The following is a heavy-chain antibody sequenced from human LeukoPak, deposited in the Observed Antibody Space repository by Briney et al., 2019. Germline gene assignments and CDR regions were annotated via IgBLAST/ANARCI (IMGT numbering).Heavy chain of an antibody. CDR3: ARVGYYPDYYMDV. J-gene: IGHJ6*03. Sequence: SETLSLTCTVSGGSISSSSSYWGWIRQPPGKGLEWIGSIYYSGSTYYNPSLKSRVTISVDTSKNQFSLKLSSMTAADTAVYYCARVGYYPDYYMDVWGKGTTVTVSS. D-gene: IGHD2-21*01. V-gene: IGHV4-39*01. CDR2: IYYSGST. CDR1: GGSISSSSSY.